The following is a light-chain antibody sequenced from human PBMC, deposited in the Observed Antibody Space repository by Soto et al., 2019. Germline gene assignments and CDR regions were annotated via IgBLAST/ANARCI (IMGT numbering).Light chain of an antibody. CDR2: DDD. V-gene: IGLV1-51*01. J-gene: IGLJ1*01. Sequence: QSVLTPPPSVSAAPGQRFSISWPGSSSNIGGNSVSWYQQLPGKAPNILIYDDDKRPSGIPDRFSGSKSGTSDTLGITGLQTGDEADYYCGSWDSSLSDYACGTGHK. CDR3: GSWDSSLSDYA. CDR1: SSNIGGNS.